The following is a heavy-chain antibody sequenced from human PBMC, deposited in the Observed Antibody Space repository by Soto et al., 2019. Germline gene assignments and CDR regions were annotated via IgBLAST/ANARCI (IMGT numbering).Heavy chain of an antibody. CDR2: ISYDGSNK. Sequence: GGSLRLSCAASGFPFSSYGMHWVRQATGKGLEWVAVISYDGSNKYYADSVKGRFTISRDNSKNTLYLQMNSLRAEDTAVYYCAREGSYDILTGYLGYWGQGTLVTVSS. D-gene: IGHD3-9*01. CDR1: GFPFSSYG. V-gene: IGHV3-30*03. CDR3: AREGSYDILTGYLGY. J-gene: IGHJ4*02.